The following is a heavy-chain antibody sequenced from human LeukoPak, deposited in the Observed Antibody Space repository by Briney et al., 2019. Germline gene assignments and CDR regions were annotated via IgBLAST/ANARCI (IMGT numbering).Heavy chain of an antibody. D-gene: IGHD6-25*01. V-gene: IGHV4-39*01. CDR1: GGSIISSSYY. J-gene: IGHJ4*02. CDR3: ARRDSSGVVPRWDY. Sequence: SESLSLTCTVSGGSIISSSYYWGWIRQPPGKGLEWIGSIYYSGSTYYNPSLKSRVTISVDTSKNQFSLKLSSVTAADTAVYYCARRDSSGVVPRWDYWGQGTLVTVSS. CDR2: IYYSGST.